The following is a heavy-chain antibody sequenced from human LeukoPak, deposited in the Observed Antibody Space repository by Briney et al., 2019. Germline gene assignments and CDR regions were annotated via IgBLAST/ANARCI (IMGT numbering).Heavy chain of an antibody. D-gene: IGHD1-7*01. Sequence: GGSLRLSCTASGFTFSSFAMSWVRLAPWKGLEWVSTVDHSFGTTHYADSVKGRFTISRDDSKNTVSLQMNSLRVEDAALYYCVPLPAGNFPGFDYWGQGTRVTVSS. CDR3: VPLPAGNFPGFDY. V-gene: IGHV3-23*01. CDR1: GFTFSSFA. CDR2: VDHSFGTT. J-gene: IGHJ4*02.